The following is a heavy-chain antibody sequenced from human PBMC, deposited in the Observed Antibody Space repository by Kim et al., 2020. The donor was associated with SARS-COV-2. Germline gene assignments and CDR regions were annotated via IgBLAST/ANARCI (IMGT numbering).Heavy chain of an antibody. CDR3: ARPNYFYNYAMDV. J-gene: IGHJ6*02. CDR1: GGSISSGGYY. V-gene: IGHV4-31*03. CDR2: IYYSGSA. Sequence: SETLSLTCTVSGGSISSGGYYWSWIRQHPGQGLEWIGYIYYSGSAYYNPSLESRVTISVDTSKNQFSLRLTSVTAADTAVYYCARPNYFYNYAMDVWGQGTTVTVSS.